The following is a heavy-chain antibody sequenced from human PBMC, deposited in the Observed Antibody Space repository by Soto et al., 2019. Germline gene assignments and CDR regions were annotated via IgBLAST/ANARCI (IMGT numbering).Heavy chain of an antibody. D-gene: IGHD2-21*02. V-gene: IGHV3-23*01. J-gene: IGHJ3*01. CDR2: ISGGGGST. CDR1: GFTFGNYA. Sequence: EVQLLESGGGLIQPGGSLRLSCGASGFTFGNYAINWVRQAPGKGLEWVSGISGGGGSTYYADSVKGRFTISRDPSRNTVYLEMNSLRADDTAVYYCAKGFIVVVTVIRPDDAFDVWGRGTLVTVSS. CDR3: AKGFIVVVTVIRPDDAFDV.